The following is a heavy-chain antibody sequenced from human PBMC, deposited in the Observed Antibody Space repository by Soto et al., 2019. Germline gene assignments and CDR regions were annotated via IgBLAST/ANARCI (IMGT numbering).Heavy chain of an antibody. D-gene: IGHD3-10*01. CDR3: ARGRDDSAGSSLGRRMDV. CDR1: GEAVGSGQSY. J-gene: IGHJ6*02. Sequence: QVQLQESGPGLVKPSETLSLLCFVSGEAVGSGQSYWNWIRQAPGKGLEWIGQTSVTGAMKYSAYLKSRVTMSVDTSKSQISLTLTSVTAADSATYFCARGRDDSAGSSLGRRMDVWGQGTTVTVAS. V-gene: IGHV4-61*01. CDR2: TSVTGAM.